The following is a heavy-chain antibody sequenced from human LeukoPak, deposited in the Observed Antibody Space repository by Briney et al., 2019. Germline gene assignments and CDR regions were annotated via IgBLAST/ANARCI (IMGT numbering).Heavy chain of an antibody. V-gene: IGHV3-23*01. CDR3: AKGGYYYDAGGKDDAFDI. Sequence: GGSLRLSCAVSGFTFSRYAMSWGRQAPGQGLEWVSTISGGGGGTYYGDSVKGRFTISRDNSKNTLYVQMNSLRAEDTAVYYCAKGGYYYDAGGKDDAFDIWGQGITVTVSS. D-gene: IGHD3-22*01. CDR1: GFTFSRYA. J-gene: IGHJ3*02. CDR2: ISGGGGGT.